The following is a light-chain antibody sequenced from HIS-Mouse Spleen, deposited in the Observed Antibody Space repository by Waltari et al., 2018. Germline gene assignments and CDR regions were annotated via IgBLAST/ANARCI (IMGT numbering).Light chain of an antibody. V-gene: IGLV2-23*01. J-gene: IGLJ3*02. CDR3: CSYAGSSTWV. CDR1: SSDVGSYNL. CDR2: EGS. Sequence: QSALTQPASVSGSPGQSITISCTGTSSDVGSYNLVPWYQQPPGKAPKLMIYEGSKRPSGVSNRFSGAKSCHTASLTISRLQAEDEADYYCCSYAGSSTWVFGGGTKLTVL.